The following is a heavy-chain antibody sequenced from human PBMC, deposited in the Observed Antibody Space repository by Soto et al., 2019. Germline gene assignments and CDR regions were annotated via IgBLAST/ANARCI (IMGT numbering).Heavy chain of an antibody. D-gene: IGHD3-16*01. V-gene: IGHV1-69*12. CDR2: IIPIFGTA. CDR1: GGTFSSYA. J-gene: IGHJ5*02. Sequence: QVQLVQSGAEVKKPGSSVKVSCKASGGTFSSYAISWVRQAPGQGLEWMGGIIPIFGTANYAQKFQGRVTITADESTSTAYMGLSSLRSEDTAVYYCARGPTGVMITFGGVTGWFDPWGQGTLVTVSS. CDR3: ARGPTGVMITFGGVTGWFDP.